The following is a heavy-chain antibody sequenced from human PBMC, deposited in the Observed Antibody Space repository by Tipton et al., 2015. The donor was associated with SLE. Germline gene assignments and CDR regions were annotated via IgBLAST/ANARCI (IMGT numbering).Heavy chain of an antibody. CDR1: GGSISSGDYY. Sequence: TLSLTCTVSGGSISSGDYYWSWIRQPPGKGLEWIGYIYYSGSTYYNPSLKSRVTISVDTSKNQFSLKLSSVTAADTAVYYCARRIAAAATRYFDLWGRGALVTVSS. V-gene: IGHV4-30-4*08. J-gene: IGHJ2*01. D-gene: IGHD6-13*01. CDR3: ARRIAAAATRYFDL. CDR2: IYYSGST.